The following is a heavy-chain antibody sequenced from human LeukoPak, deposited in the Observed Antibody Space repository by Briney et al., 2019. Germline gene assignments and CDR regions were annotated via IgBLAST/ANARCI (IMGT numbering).Heavy chain of an antibody. D-gene: IGHD3-3*01. Sequence: SETLSLTCTVSGGSISTYCWSWIRQPPGKGLEWIGSIYYSGSTYYNPSLKSRVTISVDTSKNQFSLKLSSVTAADTAVYYCARAVYDFWSGYYTAYFDYWGQGTLVTVSS. V-gene: IGHV4-59*12. CDR2: IYYSGST. CDR1: GGSISTYC. J-gene: IGHJ4*02. CDR3: ARAVYDFWSGYYTAYFDY.